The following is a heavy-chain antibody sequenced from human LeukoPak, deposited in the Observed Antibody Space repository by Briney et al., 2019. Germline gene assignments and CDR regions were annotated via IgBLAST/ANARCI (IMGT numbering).Heavy chain of an antibody. Sequence: GASVKDSCEPSRYTFTGDAIYSGRQAPGQRVEWMAWINAGNGNAKYSQKFQSRVTITRDTSASTAYMELSSLRSEDTAVNYCHIPFRTKHGGDFDWGQGTLGTVSS. D-gene: IGHD1-1*01. J-gene: IGHJ4*02. CDR2: INAGNGNA. V-gene: IGHV1-3*01. CDR3: HIPFRTKHGGDFD. CDR1: RYTFTGDA.